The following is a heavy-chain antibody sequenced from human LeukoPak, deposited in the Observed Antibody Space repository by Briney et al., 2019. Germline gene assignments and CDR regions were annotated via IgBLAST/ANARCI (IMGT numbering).Heavy chain of an antibody. CDR1: GFTFSSYA. Sequence: PGGSLRLSCSASGFTFSSYAMHWVRQAPGKGLEWVAIIKQDGGVKNYVDSVKGRFTISRDNAKNSLYLQMNSLRAEDTAVYYCAREISGSYDYWGQGTLVTVSS. CDR2: IKQDGGVK. CDR3: AREISGSYDY. J-gene: IGHJ4*02. V-gene: IGHV3-7*01. D-gene: IGHD3-10*01.